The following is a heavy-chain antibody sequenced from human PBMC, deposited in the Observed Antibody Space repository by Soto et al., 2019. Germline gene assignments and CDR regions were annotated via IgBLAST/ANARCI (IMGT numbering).Heavy chain of an antibody. V-gene: IGHV3-21*01. CDR1: GFTFSSYS. CDR2: ISSSSSYI. Sequence: GGSLRLSCAASGFTFSSYSMNWVRQAPGKGLEWVSSISSSSSYIYYADSVKGRFTISRDNAKNSLYMQMNSLRAEDSAVYYCASYPMGDSDSLTGYYDAFDIWGQGTMVTVSS. D-gene: IGHD3-9*01. J-gene: IGHJ3*02. CDR3: ASYPMGDSDSLTGYYDAFDI.